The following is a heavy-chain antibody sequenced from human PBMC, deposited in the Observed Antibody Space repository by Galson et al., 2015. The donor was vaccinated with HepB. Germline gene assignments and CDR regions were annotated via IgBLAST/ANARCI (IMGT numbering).Heavy chain of an antibody. V-gene: IGHV4-39*07. J-gene: IGHJ4*02. CDR1: GGSISSSSYY. D-gene: IGHD3-10*01. CDR3: AKYGSGTY. CDR2: IHYSGST. Sequence: ETLSLTCTVSGGSISSSSYYWGWIRQPPGKGLEWIGTIHYSGSTDYNPSLKSRVTISVDTSKNQFSLKLSSLTAPDTAVYYCAKYGSGTYWGQGTLVTVSS.